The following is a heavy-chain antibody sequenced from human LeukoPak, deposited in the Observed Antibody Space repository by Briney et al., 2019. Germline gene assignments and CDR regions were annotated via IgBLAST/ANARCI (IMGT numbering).Heavy chain of an antibody. V-gene: IGHV3-47*02. D-gene: IGHD6-19*01. Sequence: GGSLRPSCAASGFAFSSYVLHWVRRAPGKGPEWVSAIGTGGDTYYEDSVMGRFTISRDNAKSSLYLQMNSLRAEDTAVYYCATDGQSSGWYGFDYWGQGTLVTVSS. CDR3: ATDGQSSGWYGFDY. CDR2: IGTGGDT. J-gene: IGHJ4*02. CDR1: GFAFSSYV.